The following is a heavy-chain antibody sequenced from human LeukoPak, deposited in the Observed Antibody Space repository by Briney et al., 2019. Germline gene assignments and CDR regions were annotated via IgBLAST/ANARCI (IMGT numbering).Heavy chain of an antibody. D-gene: IGHD4-23*01. V-gene: IGHV3-30*18. Sequence: GESLRLSCAASGFTFSSDGMHWVRQAPGKGLEWVAVISYDGSNKYYADSVKGRFTISRDNSKNTLYLQMNSLRAEDTAVYYCAKAATVPTHWGQGTLVTVSS. CDR3: AKAATVPTH. CDR2: ISYDGSNK. CDR1: GFTFSSDG. J-gene: IGHJ4*02.